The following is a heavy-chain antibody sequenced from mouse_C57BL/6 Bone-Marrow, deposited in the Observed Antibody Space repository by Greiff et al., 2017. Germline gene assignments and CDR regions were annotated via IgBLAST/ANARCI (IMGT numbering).Heavy chain of an antibody. D-gene: IGHD2-4*01. J-gene: IGHJ1*03. Sequence: EVKLVESGEGLVKPGGSLKLSCAASGFTFSSYAMSWVRQTPEKRLEWVAYISSGGDYIYYADTVKGRFTISRDNARNNLYLQMSSLKSEDTAMYYCTRFYYDYAYWYFDVWGTGTTVTVSS. V-gene: IGHV5-9-1*02. CDR2: ISSGGDYI. CDR3: TRFYYDYAYWYFDV. CDR1: GFTFSSYA.